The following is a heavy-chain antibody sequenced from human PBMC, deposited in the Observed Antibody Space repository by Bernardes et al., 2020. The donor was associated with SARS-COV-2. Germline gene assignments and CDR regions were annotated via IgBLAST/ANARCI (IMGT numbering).Heavy chain of an antibody. CDR2: IYSGGST. CDR1: GFTVSSNY. CDR3: ARGDYYDSSGYYPYYYYGMDV. J-gene: IGHJ6*02. V-gene: IGHV3-53*01. D-gene: IGHD3-22*01. Sequence: GGSLRLSCAASGFTVSSNYMSWVRQAPGKGLEWVSVIYSGGSTYYADSVKGRFTISRDNSKNTLYLQMNSLRAEDTAVYYCARGDYYDSSGYYPYYYYGMDVWGQGTTVTVSS.